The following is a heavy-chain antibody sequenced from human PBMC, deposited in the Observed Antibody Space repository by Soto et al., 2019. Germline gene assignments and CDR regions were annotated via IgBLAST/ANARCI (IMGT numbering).Heavy chain of an antibody. CDR3: ARALGFCSGGTCYGDYFDP. V-gene: IGHV3-23*01. D-gene: IGHD2-15*01. CDR1: GFTFSSYA. CDR2: ISGSGGST. J-gene: IGHJ5*02. Sequence: GGSLRLSCAASGFTFSSYAMSWVRQAPGKGLEWVSAISGSGGSTYYADSVKGRFTISRDNSKNTLYLQMNSLRAEDTAVYFCARALGFCSGGTCYGDYFDPWGQGTLVTVSS.